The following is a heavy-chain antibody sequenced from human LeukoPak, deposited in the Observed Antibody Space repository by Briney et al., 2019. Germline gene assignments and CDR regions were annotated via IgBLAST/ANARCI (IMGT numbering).Heavy chain of an antibody. CDR2: IYYSGST. J-gene: IGHJ3*02. CDR3: ASDYSGYDPRGAFDI. Sequence: SETLSLTCTVSGGPISSGGYYWSCIRQHPGKGLECIGYIYYSGSTYYNPSLKSRVTISVDTSKNQFSLKLSSVTAADTAVYYCASDYSGYDPRGAFDIWGQGTMVTVSS. V-gene: IGHV4-31*03. D-gene: IGHD5-12*01. CDR1: GGPISSGGYY.